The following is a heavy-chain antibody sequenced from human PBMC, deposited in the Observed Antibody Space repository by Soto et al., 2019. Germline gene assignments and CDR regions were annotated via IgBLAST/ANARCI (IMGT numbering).Heavy chain of an antibody. CDR1: GGSISSSSYY. V-gene: IGHV4-39*01. CDR2: IYYSGST. D-gene: IGHD3-9*01. CDR3: ARHGYCDILAGYLD. J-gene: IGHJ4*02. Sequence: SETLSLTCTVSGGSISSSSYYWGWIRQPPGKGLEWIGSIYYSGSTYYNPSLKSRVTISVDTSKNQFSLKLSSVTAADTAVYYCARHGYCDILAGYLDRGQGTPVTVSS.